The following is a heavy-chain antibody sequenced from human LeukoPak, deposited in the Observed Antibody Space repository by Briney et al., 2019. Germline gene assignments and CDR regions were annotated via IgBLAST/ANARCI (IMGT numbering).Heavy chain of an antibody. CDR2: MYYSGST. Sequence: SGTLSLTCTVSGGSISSYCWSWIRQPPGKGLEWIGYMYYSGSTNYNPSLKSRVTISLDTSKNKFSLKLSSVTAADTAVYYCTRNIGWFDPWGQGTLVTVSS. CDR1: GGSISSYC. V-gene: IGHV4-59*01. D-gene: IGHD2/OR15-2a*01. J-gene: IGHJ5*02. CDR3: TRNIGWFDP.